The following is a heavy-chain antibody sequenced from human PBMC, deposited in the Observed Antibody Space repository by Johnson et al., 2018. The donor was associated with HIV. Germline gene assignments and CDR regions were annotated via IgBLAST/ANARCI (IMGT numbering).Heavy chain of an antibody. CDR3: ANFYTDNTLGLFGAFTI. CDR1: GFTFDDYG. CDR2: IKQDGSEK. J-gene: IGHJ3*02. Sequence: MQLVESGGGVVQPGRSLRLSCAASGFTFDDYGMSWVRQAPGKGLEWVANIKQDGSEKYYVDSVKGRFTISRDNAKNSLYLQMNSLRVEDTAVYYCANFYTDNTLGLFGAFTIWGQGTMVTVSS. D-gene: IGHD1-1*01. V-gene: IGHV3-7*01.